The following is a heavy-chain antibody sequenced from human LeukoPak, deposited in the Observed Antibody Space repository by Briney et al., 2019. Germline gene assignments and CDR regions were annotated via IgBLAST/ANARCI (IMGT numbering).Heavy chain of an antibody. Sequence: SETLSLTCTVSGGSISSSSYYWGWIRQPPGKGLEWIGSIYYSGSTYYNPSLKSRVTISVDTSKNQFSLKLDSVTAADTAVYFCARQVVAVAGTGYFDYWGQGTLVTVSS. D-gene: IGHD6-19*01. CDR2: IYYSGST. V-gene: IGHV4-39*01. J-gene: IGHJ4*02. CDR1: GGSISSSSYY. CDR3: ARQVVAVAGTGYFDY.